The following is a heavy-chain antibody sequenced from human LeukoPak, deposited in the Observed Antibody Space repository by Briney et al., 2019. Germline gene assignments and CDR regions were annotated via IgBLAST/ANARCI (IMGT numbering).Heavy chain of an antibody. CDR2: INPNTGGA. J-gene: IGHJ4*02. D-gene: IGHD1-26*01. V-gene: IGHV1-2*04. CDR3: ARDLTSTSNWEFDY. Sequence: GASVKVSCKASGYTFADYFIHWVRQAPGQGLEWMGRINPNTGGAEYAPKFQGWVTMTRDTSISTAYVEVNRLISDDTAVYYCARDLTSTSNWEFDYRGQGTLVIVSS. CDR1: GYTFADYF.